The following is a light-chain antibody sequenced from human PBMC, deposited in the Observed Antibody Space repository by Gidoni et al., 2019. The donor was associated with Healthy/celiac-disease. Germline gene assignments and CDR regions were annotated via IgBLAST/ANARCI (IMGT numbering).Light chain of an antibody. CDR2: WAS. CDR3: QQYYSTPWT. CDR1: QSVLYSSNNKNY. Sequence: DIVMTQSPVSLAVSLGERATINCKSRQSVLYSSNNKNYLAWYQQKPGQPPKLLIYWASTRESGVPDQFSGSGSGTDFTLPFSSLQAKNVAVYYCQQYYSTPWTFGQGTKVEIK. V-gene: IGKV4-1*01. J-gene: IGKJ1*01.